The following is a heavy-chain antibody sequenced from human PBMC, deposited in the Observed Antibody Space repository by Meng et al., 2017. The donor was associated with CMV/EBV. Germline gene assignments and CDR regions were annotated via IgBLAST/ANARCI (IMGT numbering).Heavy chain of an antibody. CDR2: INPNSGGK. CDR3: ARHYAYDDY. J-gene: IGHJ4*02. CDR1: GYTITGYY. V-gene: IGHV1-2*02. D-gene: IGHD2-2*01. Sequence: QVRLVQSGAEGKKPGASAKVSCNASGYTITGYYMHWVRQAPGQGLEWMGWINPNSGGKNYAQKFQGRVTMTRDTSISTAYMELSRLRSDDTAVYYCARHYAYDDYWGQGTLVTVSS.